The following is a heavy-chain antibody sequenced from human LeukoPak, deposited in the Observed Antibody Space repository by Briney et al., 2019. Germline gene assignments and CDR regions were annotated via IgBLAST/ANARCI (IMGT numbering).Heavy chain of an antibody. Sequence: GGSLRLSCAASGVTVSSNHMSWVRQAPGKGLDWVSVIYSGGSTDYADSVKGRFTISRDNLKNTLYLQMNTLRAEDTAVYYCARGLGGRGSGSSPDYFDYWGQGTLVTVSS. D-gene: IGHD3-10*01. CDR3: ARGLGGRGSGSSPDYFDY. CDR2: IYSGGST. V-gene: IGHV3-53*01. CDR1: GVTVSSNH. J-gene: IGHJ4*02.